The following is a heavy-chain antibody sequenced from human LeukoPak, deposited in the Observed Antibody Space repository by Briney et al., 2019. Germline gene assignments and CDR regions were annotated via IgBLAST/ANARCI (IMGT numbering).Heavy chain of an antibody. Sequence: PGGSLRLSCAASGFTFSSYAMHWVRQAPGKGLEWVAVISYDGSNKYYADSVKGRFTISRDNSKNTLYLQMNSLRAEDTAVYYCARDLRPDGSGSEHDYWGQGTLVTVSS. J-gene: IGHJ4*02. V-gene: IGHV3-30-3*01. CDR3: ARDLRPDGSGSEHDY. D-gene: IGHD3-10*01. CDR2: ISYDGSNK. CDR1: GFTFSSYA.